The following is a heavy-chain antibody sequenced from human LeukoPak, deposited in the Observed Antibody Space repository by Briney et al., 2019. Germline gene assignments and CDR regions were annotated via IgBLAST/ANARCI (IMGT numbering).Heavy chain of an antibody. CDR1: GFSVSSNY. CDR3: ASDLDPSPFDY. Sequence: GGSLRLSCTASGFSVSSNYMSWVRQAPGRGLEWVSVIYSDGSTNYADSVKGRLTISRDNSKNTVYLQMNNLRAEDTAVYYCASDLDPSPFDYWGQGTLVTVSS. CDR2: IYSDGST. V-gene: IGHV3-53*01. J-gene: IGHJ4*02.